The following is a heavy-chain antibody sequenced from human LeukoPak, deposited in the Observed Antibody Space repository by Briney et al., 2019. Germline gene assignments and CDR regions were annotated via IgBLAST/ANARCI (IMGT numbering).Heavy chain of an antibody. D-gene: IGHD2-21*02. CDR1: GGSISSSSYY. Sequence: SETLSLTCTVSGGSISSSSYYWGWIRQPPGKGLEWIGSIYYSGSTYYNPSLKSRVTISVDTSKNQFSLKLSSVTAADTAVYYCARVGPYCGGDCYSGPPNAFDIWGQGTMVTVSS. CDR3: ARVGPYCGGDCYSGPPNAFDI. J-gene: IGHJ3*02. CDR2: IYYSGST. V-gene: IGHV4-39*07.